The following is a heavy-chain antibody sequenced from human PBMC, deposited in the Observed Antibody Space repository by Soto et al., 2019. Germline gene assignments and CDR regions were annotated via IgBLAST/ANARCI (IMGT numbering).Heavy chain of an antibody. CDR1: GGSISSGGYY. Sequence: QVQLQESGPGLVKPSQTLSLTCTVSGGSISSGGYYWSWIRQHPGKGLEWIGDIFYSGSTYYNPSLKSRVTISVVTCKNQFSLKLRTVTPADTAVYYCARAPVGSGSFLAFNYWGQGTLVTVSS. D-gene: IGHD3-10*01. J-gene: IGHJ4*02. CDR2: IFYSGST. V-gene: IGHV4-31*03. CDR3: ARAPVGSGSFLAFNY.